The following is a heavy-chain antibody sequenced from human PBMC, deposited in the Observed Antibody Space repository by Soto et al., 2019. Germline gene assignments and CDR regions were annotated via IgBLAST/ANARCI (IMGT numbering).Heavy chain of an antibody. J-gene: IGHJ3*02. Sequence: QLHLVQSGAGVKKPGASVTVSCSASGYPVTAYYMHWVRQAPGRGLGWMGGINPASGAAKYTQTFQGRVTTNRDTSTSTVFMERSGLTSADTAVFYCARGGGVGVAGSAAFDMWGQGTLVTVSS. CDR3: ARGGGVGVAGSAAFDM. D-gene: IGHD3-3*01. CDR1: GYPVTAYY. V-gene: IGHV1-2*02. CDR2: INPASGAA.